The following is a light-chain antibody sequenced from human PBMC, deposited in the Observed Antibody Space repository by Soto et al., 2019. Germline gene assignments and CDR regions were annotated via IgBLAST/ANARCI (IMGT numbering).Light chain of an antibody. V-gene: IGLV1-44*01. CDR1: RSNIGSNT. Sequence: QSVLTQPPSASGTPGQRVTISCSGSRSNIGSNTVNWYQQLPGTAPKLLIYSNNQRPSGVPDRFSGSKSGTSASLAISGLQSEDEAEYYCAVWDDSLNGWVFGAGTKLTVL. CDR3: AVWDDSLNGWV. CDR2: SNN. J-gene: IGLJ3*02.